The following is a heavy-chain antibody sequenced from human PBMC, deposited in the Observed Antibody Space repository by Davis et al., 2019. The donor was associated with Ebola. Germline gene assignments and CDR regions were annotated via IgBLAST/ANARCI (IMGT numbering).Heavy chain of an antibody. CDR2: INFRGTTI. CDR1: GLTFCSSE. J-gene: IGHJ6*02. CDR3: AKSPVTSDYAMDV. D-gene: IGHD4-23*01. Sequence: GESLKISCVDSGLTFCSSEMNWVRQAPGKGLEWVSYINFRGTTIYYADSVRGRFTISRDNAKNSLYLQMISLRAEDTAVYYCAKSPVTSDYAMDVWGQGTTVTVSS. V-gene: IGHV3-48*03.